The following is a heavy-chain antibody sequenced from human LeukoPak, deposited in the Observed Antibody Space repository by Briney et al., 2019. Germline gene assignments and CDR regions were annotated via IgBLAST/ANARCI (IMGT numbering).Heavy chain of an antibody. J-gene: IGHJ5*02. V-gene: IGHV1-69*05. D-gene: IGHD3-22*01. CDR1: GGTFSSYA. CDR2: IIPIFGTA. Sequence: SVKVSCKASGGTFSSYAISWVRQAPGQGLEWMGGIIPIFGTANYAQKFQGRVTITRDTSASTAYMELSSLRSEDTAVYYCASCYYDSSGKLNWFDPWGQGTLVTVSS. CDR3: ASCYYDSSGKLNWFDP.